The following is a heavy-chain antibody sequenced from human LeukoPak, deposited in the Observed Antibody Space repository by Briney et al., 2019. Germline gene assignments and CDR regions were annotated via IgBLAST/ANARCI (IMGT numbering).Heavy chain of an antibody. CDR3: EKDIAVAGHAH. CDR2: ISGDGGST. D-gene: IGHD6-19*01. Sequence: GGSLRLSCAASGFTFDNYAIHWVRQAPGKGLEWVSLISGDGGSTYYADSAKGRFTISRDNSKNSLYLQMHSLRTEDTALYYCEKDIAVAGHAHWGQGTLVTVSS. V-gene: IGHV3-43*02. J-gene: IGHJ4*02. CDR1: GFTFDNYA.